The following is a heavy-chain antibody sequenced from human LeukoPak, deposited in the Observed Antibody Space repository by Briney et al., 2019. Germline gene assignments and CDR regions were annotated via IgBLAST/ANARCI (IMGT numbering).Heavy chain of an antibody. J-gene: IGHJ4*02. D-gene: IGHD3-10*01. V-gene: IGHV3-7*01. Sequence: GGSLRLSCAASGFTFSTYWMRWVRQAPGKGLEWVASIKEDGSDKYYVDSVKGRFSISRDNAKNSLYLQMNSLRTEDTAVYYCARSGITMVRGVKPYYFDYWGQGTLVTVSS. CDR3: ARSGITMVRGVKPYYFDY. CDR2: IKEDGSDK. CDR1: GFTFSTYW.